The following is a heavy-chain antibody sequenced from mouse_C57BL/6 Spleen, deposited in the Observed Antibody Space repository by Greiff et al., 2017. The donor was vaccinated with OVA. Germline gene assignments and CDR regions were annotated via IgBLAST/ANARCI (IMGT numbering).Heavy chain of an antibody. CDR3: ARLSAQATWFAY. D-gene: IGHD3-2*02. J-gene: IGHJ3*01. V-gene: IGHV1-53*01. CDR1: GYTFTSYW. Sequence: QVQLKQSGTELVKPGASVKLSCKASGYTFTSYWMHWVKQRPGQGLEWIGNINPSNGGTNYNEKFKSKATLTVDKSSSTAYMQLSSLTSEDSAVYYCARLSAQATWFAYWGQGTLVTVSA. CDR2: INPSNGGT.